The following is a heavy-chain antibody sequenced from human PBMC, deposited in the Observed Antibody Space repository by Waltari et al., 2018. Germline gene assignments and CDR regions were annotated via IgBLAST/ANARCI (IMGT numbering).Heavy chain of an antibody. CDR2: IIPIFGTA. Sequence: QVQLVQSGAEVKKPGSSVKVSCKASGGTFSSYAISWVRPAPGQGLEWMGRIIPIFGTANYAQKFQGRVTITADKSTSTAYMELSSLRSEDTAVYYCARGRYCSGGSCNAFDIWGQGTMVTVSS. J-gene: IGHJ3*02. V-gene: IGHV1-69*08. D-gene: IGHD2-15*01. CDR3: ARGRYCSGGSCNAFDI. CDR1: GGTFSSYA.